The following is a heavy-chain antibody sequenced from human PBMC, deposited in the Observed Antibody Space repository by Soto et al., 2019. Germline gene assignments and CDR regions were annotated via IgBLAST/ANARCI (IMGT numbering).Heavy chain of an antibody. Sequence: QLQLQESGPGLVKPSETLSLTCTVSGGSISSSSYYWGWIRQPPGKGLEWIGSIYYSGSTYYNPSLKSRVTISVDTSKNQFSLKLSSVTAADTAVYYCARRPYYDSSAQWGQGTLVTVSS. CDR2: IYYSGST. D-gene: IGHD3-22*01. CDR1: GGSISSSSYY. V-gene: IGHV4-39*01. CDR3: ARRPYYDSSAQ. J-gene: IGHJ4*02.